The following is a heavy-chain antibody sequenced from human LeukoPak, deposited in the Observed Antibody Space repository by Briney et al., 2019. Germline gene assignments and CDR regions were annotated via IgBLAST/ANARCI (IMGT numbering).Heavy chain of an antibody. J-gene: IGHJ4*01. V-gene: IGHV3-21*01. CDR3: ARGFGDFDPRLDY. Sequence: GGSLRLSCAASGFTFSSHAMNWVRQAPGKGLEWVSSISSSSSYIYYADSVKGRFTISRDNAKELVFLQMSSLRVEDTAIYYCARGFGDFDPRLDYWGHGSVITVSS. CDR1: GFTFSSHA. CDR2: ISSSSSYI. D-gene: IGHD3-16*01.